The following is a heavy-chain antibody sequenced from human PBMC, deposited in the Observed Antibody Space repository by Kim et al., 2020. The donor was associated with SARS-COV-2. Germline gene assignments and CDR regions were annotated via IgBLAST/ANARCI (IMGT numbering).Heavy chain of an antibody. CDR1: GFTFSSYD. CDR3: ARADYFYYGSGSHDFYYYMDV. Sequence: GGSLRLSCAASGFTFSSYDMHWVRQATGKGLEWVSAIGTAGDTYYPGSVKGRFTISRENAKNSLYLQMNSLRAGDTAVYYCARADYFYYGSGSHDFYYYMDVWGKGTPVTVSS. J-gene: IGHJ6*03. D-gene: IGHD3-10*01. CDR2: IGTAGDT. V-gene: IGHV3-13*01.